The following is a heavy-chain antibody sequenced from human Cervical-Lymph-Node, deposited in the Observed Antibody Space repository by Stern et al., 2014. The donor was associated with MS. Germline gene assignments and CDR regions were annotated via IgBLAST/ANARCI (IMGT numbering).Heavy chain of an antibody. CDR2: IYPGDSDT. V-gene: IGHV5-51*01. J-gene: IGHJ4*02. D-gene: IGHD4-17*01. CDR1: GYSFTANW. Sequence: MQLVQSGAEVKKPGESLKISCKGSGYSFTANWIAWVRQMTGKGLEWMGIIYPGDSDTRYSPSFQGQVTSSADKPTSTAYLQWSSLKASDTAMYYCARDYGDYAFDSWGQGTLVTVSS. CDR3: ARDYGDYAFDS.